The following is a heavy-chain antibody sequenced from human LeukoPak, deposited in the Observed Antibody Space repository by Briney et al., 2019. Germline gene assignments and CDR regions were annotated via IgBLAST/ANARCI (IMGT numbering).Heavy chain of an antibody. CDR2: IIPIFGTA. D-gene: IGHD3-22*01. V-gene: IGHV1-69*13. CDR3: ARRPRRSYYDSSGYYDY. Sequence: EASVKVSCTASGGTFSSYAISWVRQAPGQGLEWMGGIIPIFGTANYAQKFQGRVTITADESTSTAYMELSSLRSEDTAVYYCARRPRRSYYDSSGYYDYWGQGTLATVSS. J-gene: IGHJ4*02. CDR1: GGTFSSYA.